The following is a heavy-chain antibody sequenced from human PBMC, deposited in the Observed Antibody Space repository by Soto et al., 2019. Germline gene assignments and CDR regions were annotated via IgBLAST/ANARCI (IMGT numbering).Heavy chain of an antibody. J-gene: IGHJ3*02. CDR1: GFTFSSYS. CDR3: ARAFQMATDDAFDI. CDR2: ISSGSSYI. V-gene: IGHV3-21*01. Sequence: GGSLRLSCAASGFTFSSYSMNWVRQAPGKGLEWASSISSGSSYIYYADSVKGRFTISRDNAKNSLYLQMNSLRAEDTAVYYCARAFQMATDDAFDIWGQGTMVTVSS. D-gene: IGHD5-12*01.